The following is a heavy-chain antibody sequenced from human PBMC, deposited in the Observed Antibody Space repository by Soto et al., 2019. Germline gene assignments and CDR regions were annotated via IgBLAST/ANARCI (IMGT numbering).Heavy chain of an antibody. J-gene: IGHJ6*02. CDR3: ARTARPYGMDV. CDR2: INHSGST. CDR1: GGSFSGYY. Sequence: QVQLQQWGAGLLKPSETLSLTCAVYGGSFSGYYWSWIRQPPGKGLEWIGEINHSGSTNYNPSLKSRVTISVDTSKNQFSLKLSSVTAADTAVYYCARTARPYGMDVWGQGTTVTVSS. V-gene: IGHV4-34*01.